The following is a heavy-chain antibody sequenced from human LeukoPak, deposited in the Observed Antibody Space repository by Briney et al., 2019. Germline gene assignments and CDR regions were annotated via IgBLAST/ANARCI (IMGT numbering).Heavy chain of an antibody. V-gene: IGHV3-48*04. J-gene: IGHJ4*02. CDR1: GFTFSTYS. Sequence: PGGCLRLSCAASGFTFSTYSMNWVRQAPGKGLEWVSYISSTSGTKYYADSVKGRITISRDNAKNSLYLQMNSLRAEDTAVYYCASSIVADGTSPFDYWGQGTLVTVSS. CDR3: ASSIVADGTSPFDY. D-gene: IGHD6-13*01. CDR2: ISSTSGTK.